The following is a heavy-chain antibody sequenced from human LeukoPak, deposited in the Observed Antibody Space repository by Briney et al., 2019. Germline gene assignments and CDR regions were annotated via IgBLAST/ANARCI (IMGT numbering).Heavy chain of an antibody. CDR2: ISGSGGST. Sequence: PGGSLRLSCAASGFAFSSYAMSWVRQAPGKGLEWVSAISGSGGSTYHADSVKGRFTISRDNAKNSLYLQMNSLRAEDTAVYYCARITGYYYDSSGYYYFDYWGQGTLVTVSS. V-gene: IGHV3-23*01. CDR1: GFAFSSYA. D-gene: IGHD3-22*01. CDR3: ARITGYYYDSSGYYYFDY. J-gene: IGHJ4*02.